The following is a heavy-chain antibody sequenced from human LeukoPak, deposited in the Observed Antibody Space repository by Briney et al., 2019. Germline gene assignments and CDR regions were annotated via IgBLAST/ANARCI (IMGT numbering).Heavy chain of an antibody. V-gene: IGHV3-30*03. Sequence: QAGRSLRLSCAASGFTFSSYGMHWVRQAPGKGLEWVAVISYDGSNKYYADSVKGRFTISRDNSKNTLYLQMNSLRAEDTAVYYCASISSSWDFDYWGQGTLVTVSS. J-gene: IGHJ4*02. CDR3: ASISSSWDFDY. D-gene: IGHD6-13*01. CDR2: ISYDGSNK. CDR1: GFTFSSYG.